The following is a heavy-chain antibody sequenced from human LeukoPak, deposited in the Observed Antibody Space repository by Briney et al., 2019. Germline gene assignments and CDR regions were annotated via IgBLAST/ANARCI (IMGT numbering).Heavy chain of an antibody. CDR1: GGSFSGYY. Sequence: SETLSLTCAVYGGSFSGYYWSWIRQPPGRGLEWIGEINHSGSTNYNPSLKSRVTISVDTSKNQFSLKLSSVTAADTAVYYCARFRSRWLVLGWFDPWGQGTLVTVSS. CDR3: ARFRSRWLVLGWFDP. D-gene: IGHD6-19*01. CDR2: INHSGST. V-gene: IGHV4-34*01. J-gene: IGHJ5*02.